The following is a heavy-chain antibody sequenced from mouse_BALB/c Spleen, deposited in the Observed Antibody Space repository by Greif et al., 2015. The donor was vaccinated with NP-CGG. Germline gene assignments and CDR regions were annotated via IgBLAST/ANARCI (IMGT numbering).Heavy chain of an antibody. CDR2: IYPGDGDT. J-gene: IGHJ3*01. V-gene: IGHV1-80*01. CDR3: ARSGDRSWFAY. CDR1: GYAFSSYW. D-gene: IGHD2-14*01. Sequence: VQLQQSGAELVRPGSSVKISCKASGYAFSSYWMNWVKQRPGQGLEWIGQIYPGDGDTNYNGKFKGKATLTADKSSSTAYMQLSSLTSEDSAVYFCARSGDRSWFAYWGQGTLVTVSA.